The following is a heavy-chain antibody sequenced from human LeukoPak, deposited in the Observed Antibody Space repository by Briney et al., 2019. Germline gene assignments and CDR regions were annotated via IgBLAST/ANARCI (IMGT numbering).Heavy chain of an antibody. V-gene: IGHV7-4-1*02. D-gene: IGHD3-22*01. Sequence: GASVKVSCKASGYTFTSYAMNWVRQAPGQGLEWMGWINTNTGNPTYAQGFTGRFVFSLDTSVSTAYPQISSLKAEDTAVYYFARDPTQTYDSSGSVFDYWGQGTLVTVSS. CDR3: ARDPTQTYDSSGSVFDY. J-gene: IGHJ4*02. CDR2: INTNTGNP. CDR1: GYTFTSYA.